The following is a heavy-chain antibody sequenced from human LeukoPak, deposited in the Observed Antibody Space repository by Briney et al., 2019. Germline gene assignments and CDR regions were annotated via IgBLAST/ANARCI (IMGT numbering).Heavy chain of an antibody. CDR1: GGSFSGYY. J-gene: IGHJ4*02. Sequence: PSETLSLTCAVYGGSFSGYYWSWIRQPPGKGLEWIGEINHSGSTNYNPSLKSRVTISVDTSKNQFSLKLSSVTAADTAVYYCARTVTAIHYFDYWGQGTLVTVSS. CDR2: INHSGST. CDR3: ARTVTAIHYFDY. V-gene: IGHV4-34*01. D-gene: IGHD2-21*02.